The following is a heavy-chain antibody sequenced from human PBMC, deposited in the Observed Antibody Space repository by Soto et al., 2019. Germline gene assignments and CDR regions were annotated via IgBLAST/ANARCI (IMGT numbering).Heavy chain of an antibody. CDR2: ISGSGGST. CDR3: AKDIAAAGTRGDL. J-gene: IGHJ2*01. Sequence: EVQLLESGGGLVQPGGSLRLSCAASGFTFSSYAMSWVRQAPGKGLEWVSAISGSGGSTYYADSVKGRFTISRDNSKNSLYLQMNSLRAEDTAVYYCAKDIAAAGTRGDLWGRGTLVTVSS. D-gene: IGHD6-13*01. V-gene: IGHV3-23*01. CDR1: GFTFSSYA.